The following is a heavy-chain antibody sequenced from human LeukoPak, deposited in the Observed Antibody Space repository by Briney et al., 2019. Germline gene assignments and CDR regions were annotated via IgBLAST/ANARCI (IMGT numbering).Heavy chain of an antibody. V-gene: IGHV3-74*01. Sequence: GGSLRLSCAASGFTFSNYWMHWVRQAPGKGLVWVSRINNYGSSTSYADSVKGRFTISRDSAKNTLFLQTNSLRAEDTAVYYCATDYDGVFYYWGQGTLVTVSS. CDR2: INNYGSST. CDR3: ATDYDGVFYY. CDR1: GFTFSNYW. J-gene: IGHJ4*02. D-gene: IGHD3-3*01.